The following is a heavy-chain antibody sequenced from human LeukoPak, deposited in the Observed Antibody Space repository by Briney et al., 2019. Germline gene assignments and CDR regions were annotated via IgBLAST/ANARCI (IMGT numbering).Heavy chain of an antibody. D-gene: IGHD3-10*01. V-gene: IGHV3-15*01. J-gene: IGHJ4*02. Sequence: GGSLRLSCAASGFTFSNAWMSWVRQTPGKGLEWVGRIKSKTDGGTTDYVAPVKGRFTISRDDSKNTLYLQMNSLKSEDTAVYYCTTDYGSGSYRYFNYWGQGTLVTVFS. CDR1: GFTFSNAW. CDR3: TTDYGSGSYRYFNY. CDR2: IKSKTDGGTT.